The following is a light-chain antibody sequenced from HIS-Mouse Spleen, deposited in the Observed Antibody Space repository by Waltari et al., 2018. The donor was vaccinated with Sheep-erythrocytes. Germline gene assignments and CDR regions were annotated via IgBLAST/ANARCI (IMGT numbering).Light chain of an antibody. V-gene: IGLV2-11*01. CDR1: SSDVGGYNY. Sequence: QSALTQPRSVSGSPGQSVTISCTGTSSDVGGYNYVSCYQQHPGKAPKLMIYDVSKRPSGFPDRFSGSKPGNTASLTISRLQAENVADYYCCSYAGSYNHVFATGTKVTVL. CDR3: CSYAGSYNHV. CDR2: DVS. J-gene: IGLJ1*01.